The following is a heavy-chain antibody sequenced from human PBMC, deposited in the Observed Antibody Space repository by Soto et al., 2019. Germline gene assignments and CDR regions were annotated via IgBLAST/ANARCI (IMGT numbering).Heavy chain of an antibody. CDR3: AREGIAAALDY. D-gene: IGHD6-13*01. V-gene: IGHV3-21*01. Sequence: EVQLVESGGGLVKPGGSLRLSCAASGFTFSSYSMNWVRQAPGKGLEWVSSISSSSSYIYYADSVKGRFTISRDNAKXXXXXXXXXLXAEDTAVYYCAREGIAAALDYWGQGTLVTVSS. CDR1: GFTFSSYS. J-gene: IGHJ4*02. CDR2: ISSSSSYI.